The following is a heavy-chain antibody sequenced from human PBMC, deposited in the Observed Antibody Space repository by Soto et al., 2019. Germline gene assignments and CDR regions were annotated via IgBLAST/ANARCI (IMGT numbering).Heavy chain of an antibody. D-gene: IGHD3-10*01. J-gene: IGHJ4*02. CDR3: ARDGYDGSGSPYPAF. CDR1: GASIIEYF. Sequence: LETRSLACTCFGASIIEYFWSWIRQWPGEGLEGIVYIYYLGSTDYNPSLKSRVSISLDTSKRQFSLRLTSVTAADTAVYYCARDGYDGSGSPYPAFWGPGTQVSVSS. V-gene: IGHV4-59*01. CDR2: IYYLGST.